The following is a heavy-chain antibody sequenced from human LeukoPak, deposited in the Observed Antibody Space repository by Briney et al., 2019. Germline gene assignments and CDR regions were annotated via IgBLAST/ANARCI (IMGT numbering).Heavy chain of an antibody. J-gene: IGHJ4*02. CDR2: LNEDGSRW. D-gene: IGHD2-15*01. Sequence: GGSLRLSCAASGFTFSDYWMTWVRQAPGKGLEWVANLNEDGSRWMYADSLRGRFTISRDNAKNSLYLQMDSLRAEDTAVYYCATSMVVAAFDYWGQGTLVTVSS. V-gene: IGHV3-7*01. CDR3: ATSMVVAAFDY. CDR1: GFTFSDYW.